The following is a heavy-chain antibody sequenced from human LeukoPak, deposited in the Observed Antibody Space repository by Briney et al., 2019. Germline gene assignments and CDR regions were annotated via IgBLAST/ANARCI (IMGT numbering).Heavy chain of an antibody. Sequence: GGSLRDSRAASGFTFSTYWMHWVRQAPGTGLVWVSLINSDGSSTNYADSVKGRFTISRDTAKNTLYLQMNSLRDEDTAVYYCARDGGGTDGTSHHTFSGWGQGRMVTVSS. CDR3: ARDGGGTDGTSHHTFSG. V-gene: IGHV3-74*01. J-gene: IGHJ3*01. D-gene: IGHD1-7*01. CDR1: GFTFSTYW. CDR2: INSDGSST.